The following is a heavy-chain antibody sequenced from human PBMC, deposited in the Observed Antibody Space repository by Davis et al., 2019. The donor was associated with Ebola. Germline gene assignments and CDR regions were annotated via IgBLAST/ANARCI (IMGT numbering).Heavy chain of an antibody. CDR3: ARGSGDVVVVAATYYYYGMDV. D-gene: IGHD2-15*01. CDR1: GFTFSSYS. V-gene: IGHV3-21*01. Sequence: GGSLRLSCAASGFTFSSYSMNWVRQAPGQGLEWVSSISSSSSYIYYADSVTVRFTISRDNAKNSLYLQMNGLRAEDTALYYCARGSGDVVVVAATYYYYGMDVWGKGTTVTVSS. J-gene: IGHJ6*04. CDR2: ISSSSSYI.